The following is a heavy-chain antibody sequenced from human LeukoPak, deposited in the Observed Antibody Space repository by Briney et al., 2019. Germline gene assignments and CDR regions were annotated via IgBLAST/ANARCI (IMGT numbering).Heavy chain of an antibody. CDR1: GFTFSSYW. Sequence: GGSLRLSCAASGFTFSSYWMHWVRQAPGKGLVWVSRINSDGSSTSYADSVKGRFTISGDNSKNTLYLQMNRLRAEDTATYYCAKYRTGPPYGLDVWGQGTTVTVSS. CDR2: INSDGSST. J-gene: IGHJ6*02. D-gene: IGHD5-12*01. V-gene: IGHV3-74*01. CDR3: AKYRTGPPYGLDV.